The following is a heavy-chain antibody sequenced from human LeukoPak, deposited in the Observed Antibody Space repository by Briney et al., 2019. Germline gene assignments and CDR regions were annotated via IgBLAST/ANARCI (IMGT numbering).Heavy chain of an antibody. Sequence: SETLSLTCAVYGGSFSGYYWSWIRQPPGKGLEWIGEINHSGSTNYNPSLKSRVTISVDTSKNQFSLKLSSVTAADTAVYYCARVRVVPAAVGRIKVVYGMDVWGKGTTVTVSS. CDR1: GGSFSGYY. V-gene: IGHV4-34*01. CDR3: ARVRVVPAAVGRIKVVYGMDV. D-gene: IGHD2-2*01. CDR2: INHSGST. J-gene: IGHJ6*04.